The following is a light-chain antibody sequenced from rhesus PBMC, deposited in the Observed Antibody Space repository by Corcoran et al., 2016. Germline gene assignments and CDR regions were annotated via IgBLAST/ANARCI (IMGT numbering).Light chain of an antibody. V-gene: IGKV1-25*01. Sequence: DIQMTQSPSSLSASVGDTVTITCRASQDISSYLAWYQQKPGKAPELLIYKASPLQMGVQSRFSGSGSGTDFTLTISSLQPEDFATYYCQQHKSYTYSFGQGTKVEIK. CDR2: KAS. J-gene: IGKJ2*01. CDR3: QQHKSYTYS. CDR1: QDISSY.